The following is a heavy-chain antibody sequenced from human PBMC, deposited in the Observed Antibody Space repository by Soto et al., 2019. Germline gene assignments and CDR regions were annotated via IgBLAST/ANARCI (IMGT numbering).Heavy chain of an antibody. D-gene: IGHD4-17*01. J-gene: IGHJ4*02. CDR2: ISSDGRNA. V-gene: IGHV3-30*03. Sequence: QVQLVESGGGVVQPGRSLRLSCATSGFTFRSYAMHWVRQAPGKGLEWVSVISSDGRNAYYADSVKGRFIISRDNSENTLFLQLNSLRAEDTAMYYCAGTTVTTVGYFDYWGQGTLVTVSS. CDR1: GFTFRSYA. CDR3: AGTTVTTVGYFDY.